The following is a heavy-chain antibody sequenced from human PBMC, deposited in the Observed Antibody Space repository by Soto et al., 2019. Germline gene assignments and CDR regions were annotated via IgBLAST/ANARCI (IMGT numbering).Heavy chain of an antibody. CDR2: IVPMFGTS. CDR1: GGTSTRYA. V-gene: IGHV1-69*06. Sequence: QERLVQSGAEVRKHGSSVKVSCKVTGGTSTRYAINWVRQAPGQGLEWVGGIVPMFGTSKYAQKFQGRVTITADTSTNIAYMELRSLRSEDTAVYYCNRGSEYDFWSGYLWGQGTLVSVSS. J-gene: IGHJ4*02. CDR3: NRGSEYDFWSGYL. D-gene: IGHD3-3*01.